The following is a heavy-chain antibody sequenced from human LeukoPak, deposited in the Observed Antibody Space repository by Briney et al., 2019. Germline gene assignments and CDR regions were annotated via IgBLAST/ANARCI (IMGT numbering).Heavy chain of an antibody. CDR2: ISGSGGST. V-gene: IGHV3-23*01. Sequence: GGSLRLSCAASGFTFSSYAMSWVRQAPGKGLEWVSAISGSGGSTYYADSVKGRFTTSRDNSKNTLYLQMNSLRAEDTAVYYCAKVECSSTSCYKDYWGQGTLVTVSS. J-gene: IGHJ4*02. D-gene: IGHD2-2*02. CDR1: GFTFSSYA. CDR3: AKVECSSTSCYKDY.